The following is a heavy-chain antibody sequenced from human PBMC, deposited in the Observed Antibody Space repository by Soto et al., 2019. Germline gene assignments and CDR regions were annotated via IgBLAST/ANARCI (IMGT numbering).Heavy chain of an antibody. Sequence: ASVNACCKAAGYTFTSRDINSVRQSTGQGLEWMGWMNPNSAKTGYAQKFQGRVTMNRNTSISTAYMELSRQRSQATAVYYCARGESSGYYELDYWGQGTLVTVSS. D-gene: IGHD3-22*01. CDR3: ARGESSGYYELDY. V-gene: IGHV1-8*01. CDR1: GYTFTSRD. CDR2: MNPNSAKT. J-gene: IGHJ4*02.